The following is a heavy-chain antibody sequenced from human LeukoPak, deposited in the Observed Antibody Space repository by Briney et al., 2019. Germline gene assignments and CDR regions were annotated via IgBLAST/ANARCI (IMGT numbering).Heavy chain of an antibody. J-gene: IGHJ4*02. CDR3: ARDLYQYSSSSWGYFDY. Sequence: GGSLRLSCAVSGFTFSSYGMHWVRQAPGKGLGWVAFIRYDGSNKYYADSAKGRFTISRDKSKNTLYLQMNSLRAEDTAVYYCARDLYQYSSSSWGYFDYWGQGTLVTVSS. D-gene: IGHD6-6*01. CDR2: IRYDGSNK. V-gene: IGHV3-30*02. CDR1: GFTFSSYG.